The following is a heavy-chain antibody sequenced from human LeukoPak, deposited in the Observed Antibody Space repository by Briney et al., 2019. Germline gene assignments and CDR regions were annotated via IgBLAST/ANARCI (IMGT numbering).Heavy chain of an antibody. J-gene: IGHJ3*02. CDR2: ISGSGGST. D-gene: IGHD3-3*01. CDR3: AKDRRITIFGVAHNAFDI. V-gene: IGHV3-23*01. Sequence: PGGSLRLSCAASGFTFSSYAVSWVRQAPGKGLEWVSAISGSGGSTYYADSVKGRFTISRDNSKNTLYLQMNSLRAEDTAVYYCAKDRRITIFGVAHNAFDIWGQGTMVTVSS. CDR1: GFTFSSYA.